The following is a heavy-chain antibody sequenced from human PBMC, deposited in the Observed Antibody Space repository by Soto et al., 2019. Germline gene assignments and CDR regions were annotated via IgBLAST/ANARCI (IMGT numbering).Heavy chain of an antibody. V-gene: IGHV1-18*01. D-gene: IGHD5-18*01. Sequence: ASVKVSCKASGYTFTSYGISWVRQAPGQGLEWMGWISAYNGNTNYARKLQGRVTMTTDTSTSTAYMELRSLRSDDTAVYYCARSLAIQLYDRGTFDYWGQGTLVTVSS. J-gene: IGHJ4*02. CDR2: ISAYNGNT. CDR3: ARSLAIQLYDRGTFDY. CDR1: GYTFTSYG.